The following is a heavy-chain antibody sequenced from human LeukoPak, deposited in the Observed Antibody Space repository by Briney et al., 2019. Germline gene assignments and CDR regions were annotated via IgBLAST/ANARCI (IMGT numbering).Heavy chain of an antibody. CDR2: INPSGGST. V-gene: IGHV1-46*01. CDR1: GYTFTSYY. CDR3: ARASQSYSSSWFFDY. D-gene: IGHD6-13*01. Sequence: ASVTVSCKASGYTFTSYYMHWVRQAPGQGLEWMGIINPSGGSTSYAQKFQGRVTMTRDMSTSTVYMELSSLRSEDTAVYYCARASQSYSSSWFFDYWGQGTLVTVSS. J-gene: IGHJ4*02.